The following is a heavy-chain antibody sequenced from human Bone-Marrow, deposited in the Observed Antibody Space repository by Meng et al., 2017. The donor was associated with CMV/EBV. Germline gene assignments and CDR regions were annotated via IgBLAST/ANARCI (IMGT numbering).Heavy chain of an antibody. V-gene: IGHV1-2*02. D-gene: IGHD3-3*01. Sequence: ASVKVSCKASGYTFTGYYMHWVRQAPGQGLEWMGWINPNSGGTNYAQKFQGRVTMTRDTSISTAYMELSRLRSDDTAVYYCARDRPTYYDSWSGHNGFYGMDVWGQGTTVTVSS. CDR1: GYTFTGYY. J-gene: IGHJ6*02. CDR3: ARDRPTYYDSWSGHNGFYGMDV. CDR2: INPNSGGT.